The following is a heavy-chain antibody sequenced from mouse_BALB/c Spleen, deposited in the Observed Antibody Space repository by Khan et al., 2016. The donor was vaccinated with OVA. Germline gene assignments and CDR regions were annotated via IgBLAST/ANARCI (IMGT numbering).Heavy chain of an antibody. Sequence: QVRLQQSGAELARPGASVKMSCKASGYTFTSYTIHWIKLRPGQGLEWIGFINPSNGYTNYNQKFKDKATLTADKSSTTVYMQLSSLTTDDSAVDNCVRDGAYRRSEGCFAYWGQGTLVTVSA. CDR3: VRDGAYRRSEGCFAY. V-gene: IGHV1-4*01. J-gene: IGHJ3*01. CDR1: GYTFTSYT. CDR2: INPSNGYT. D-gene: IGHD1-1*01.